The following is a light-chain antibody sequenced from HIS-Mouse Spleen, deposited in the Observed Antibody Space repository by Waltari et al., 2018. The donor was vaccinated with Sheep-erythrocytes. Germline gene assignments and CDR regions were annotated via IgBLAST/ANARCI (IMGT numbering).Light chain of an antibody. J-gene: IGLJ3*02. CDR3: SSYAGSNNWV. V-gene: IGLV2-8*01. CDR2: EVS. CDR1: SSDVGGYNY. Sequence: QSALTQPPSASGSPGQSVTISCTGTSSDVGGYNYVSRYQPHPGKAPTLMLYEVSKRPSGVPDRFSGSKSGNPASLTVSGLQAEDEADYYCSSYAGSNNWVVGGGTKLTVL.